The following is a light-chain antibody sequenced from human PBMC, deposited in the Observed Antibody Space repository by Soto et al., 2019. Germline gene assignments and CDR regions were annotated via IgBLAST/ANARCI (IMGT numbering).Light chain of an antibody. CDR2: AAS. CDR1: QSISSY. J-gene: IGKJ5*01. V-gene: IGKV1-39*01. CDR3: QQSYSTLIT. Sequence: IQMTQSPASLSASVGDRVTITCRASQSISSYLNWYQQKPGKAPKLLIYAASSLQSGVPSRFSGSGSGTDFTLTNSSLQPEDFATYYCQQSYSTLITFGQGTRLEIK.